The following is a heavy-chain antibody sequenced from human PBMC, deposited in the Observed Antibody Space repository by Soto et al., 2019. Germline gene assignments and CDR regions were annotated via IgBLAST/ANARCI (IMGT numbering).Heavy chain of an antibody. V-gene: IGHV1-18*01. CDR1: GYTFTSYG. CDR2: ISAYNGNT. Sequence: VQLVQSGAAVKKPGASVKVSCKASGYTFTSYGIIWVREAPGQGREWMGWISAYNGNTTYEQKLQGRVTMPTDTSTSTGYMEVRSLRSDDTAVYYCPRALAVGLGDYWGQGTLVTVSS. CDR3: PRALAVGLGDY. D-gene: IGHD6-19*01. J-gene: IGHJ4*02.